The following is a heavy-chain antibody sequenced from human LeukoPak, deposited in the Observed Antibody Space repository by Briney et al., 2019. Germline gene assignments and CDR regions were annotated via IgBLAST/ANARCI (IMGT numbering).Heavy chain of an antibody. D-gene: IGHD1-26*01. CDR2: IIPILGIA. CDR3: ARGGSGSYYYFDY. J-gene: IGHJ4*02. CDR1: GGTFSTYA. V-gene: IGHV1-69*04. Sequence: GASVKVSCKASGGTFSTYAISWVRQAPGQGLEWMGRIIPILGIANYAQKFQGRVMITADKSTSTAYMELSSLRSEDTAVYYCARGGSGSYYYFDYWGQGTLVTVSS.